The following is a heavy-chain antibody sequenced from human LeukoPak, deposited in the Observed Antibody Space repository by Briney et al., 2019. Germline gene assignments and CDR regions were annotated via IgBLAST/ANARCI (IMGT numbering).Heavy chain of an antibody. Sequence: GGSLRLSFAASGFTFSTYSMTWVRQAPGKGLYWVSYIITAGSSIHYGDSVRGRFTISRDNAKNSLSLQMNSLRDDDTAVYYCARGCIGGSCWSRNWFDPWGQGTLVTVSS. CDR3: ARGCIGGSCWSRNWFDP. CDR1: GFTFSTYS. V-gene: IGHV3-48*02. J-gene: IGHJ5*02. CDR2: IITAGSSI. D-gene: IGHD2-15*01.